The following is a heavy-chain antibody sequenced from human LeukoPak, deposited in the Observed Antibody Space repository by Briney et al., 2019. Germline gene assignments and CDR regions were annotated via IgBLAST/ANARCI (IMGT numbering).Heavy chain of an antibody. V-gene: IGHV3-64*01. D-gene: IGHD3-10*01. CDR1: GFTFSHHA. Sequence: PGGSLRLSCAASGFTFSHHAFHWIRQAPGKGLEYVSAISVSGDSTYYANSVKGRFTISRDNSKNTLYLQMNSLRAEDTAVYYCAKEVGKGNYYGSGSMIDYWGQGTLVTVSS. CDR3: AKEVGKGNYYGSGSMIDY. CDR2: ISVSGDST. J-gene: IGHJ4*02.